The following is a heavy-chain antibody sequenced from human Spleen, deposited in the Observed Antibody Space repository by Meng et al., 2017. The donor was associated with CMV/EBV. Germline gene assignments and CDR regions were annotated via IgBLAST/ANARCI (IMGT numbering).Heavy chain of an antibody. CDR1: GGSTRGYY. J-gene: IGHJ4*02. CDR3: ASRDWNYGFDY. Sequence: SETLSLTCTVSGGSTRGYYWSWLRQPPGKGLEWIGEINHSGSTNYNPSLKSRVTMSVDTSENQFSLKVTSVTAADTAVYYCASRDWNYGFDYWGQGMLVTVSS. CDR2: INHSGST. D-gene: IGHD1-7*01. V-gene: IGHV4-34*01.